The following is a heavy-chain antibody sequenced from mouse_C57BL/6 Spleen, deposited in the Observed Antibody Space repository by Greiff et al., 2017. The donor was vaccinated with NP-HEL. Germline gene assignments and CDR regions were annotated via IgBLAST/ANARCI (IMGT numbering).Heavy chain of an antibody. J-gene: IGHJ3*01. CDR2: IYPGSGNT. D-gene: IGHD3-3*01. CDR1: GYTFTDYY. V-gene: IGHV1-76*01. Sequence: VQLQQSGAELVRPGASVKLSCKASGYTFTDYYINWVKQRPGQGLEWIARIYPGSGNTYYNEKFKGKATLTAEKSSSTAYMQLSSLTSEDSAVYFCAREGTGWFAYWGQGTLVTVSA. CDR3: AREGTGWFAY.